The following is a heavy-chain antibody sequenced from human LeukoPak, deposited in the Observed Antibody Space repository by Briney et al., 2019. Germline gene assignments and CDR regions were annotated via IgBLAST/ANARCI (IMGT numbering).Heavy chain of an antibody. CDR2: IIPIFGTA. V-gene: IGHV1-69*05. D-gene: IGHD3-9*01. CDR1: GGTFSSYA. CDR3: ARGLATIGGDAFDI. Sequence: SVKVPCKASGGTFSSYAISWVRQAPGQGLEWMGGIIPIFGTANYAQKFQGRVTITTDESTSTAYMELSSLRSEDTAVYYCARGLATIGGDAFDIWGQGTMVTVSS. J-gene: IGHJ3*02.